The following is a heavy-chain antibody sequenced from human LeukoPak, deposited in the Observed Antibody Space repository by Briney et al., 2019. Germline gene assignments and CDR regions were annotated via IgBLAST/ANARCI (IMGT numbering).Heavy chain of an antibody. J-gene: IGHJ4*02. Sequence: PGGSLRLSCAASGFTFSSYGMHWVRQAPGKGLEWVAFIRYDGSNKYYADSVKGRFTISRDNSKNTLYLQMNSLRAEDTAVYYCAKEPRADYDILTGFGFDYWGQGTLVTVSS. V-gene: IGHV3-30*02. CDR3: AKEPRADYDILTGFGFDY. D-gene: IGHD3-9*01. CDR1: GFTFSSYG. CDR2: IRYDGSNK.